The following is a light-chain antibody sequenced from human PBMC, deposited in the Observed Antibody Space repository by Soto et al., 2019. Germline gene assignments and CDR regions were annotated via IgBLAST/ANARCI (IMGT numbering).Light chain of an antibody. CDR1: SSDVGGYNY. CDR2: DVS. J-gene: IGLJ1*01. Sequence: LTQPASVSGSPGQSTTISCTGTSSDVGGYNYVSWYQQHPGKAPKLMIYDVSNRPSGVSNRFSGSKSGNTASLTISGLQAEDEADYYCSSYTSSSTLVFGTGTKVTVL. V-gene: IGLV2-14*01. CDR3: SSYTSSSTLV.